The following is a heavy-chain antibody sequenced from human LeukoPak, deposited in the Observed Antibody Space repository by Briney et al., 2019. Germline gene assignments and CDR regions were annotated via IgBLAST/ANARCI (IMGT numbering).Heavy chain of an antibody. CDR1: GGSFSGYY. Sequence: SETLSLTCAVYGGSFSGYYWSWIRQPPGKGLEWIGEINHSGSTNYNPSLKSRVTISVDASKNQFSLKLSSVTAADTAVYYCARGRGLLLWFGELLYKCWFDPWGQEPWSPSPQ. V-gene: IGHV4-34*01. CDR3: ARGRGLLLWFGELLYKCWFDP. CDR2: INHSGST. J-gene: IGHJ5*02. D-gene: IGHD3-10*01.